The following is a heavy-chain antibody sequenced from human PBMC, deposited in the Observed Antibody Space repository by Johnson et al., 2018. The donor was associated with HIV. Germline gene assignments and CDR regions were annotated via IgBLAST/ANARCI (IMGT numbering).Heavy chain of an antibody. CDR3: AKYDRFAFDA. CDR1: GFTFSSYA. J-gene: IGHJ3*01. V-gene: IGHV3-30-3*01. CDR2: ISYDGSNK. D-gene: IGHD3-16*01. Sequence: VQLVESGGGVVQPGRSLRLSCAASGFTFSSYAMHWVRQAPGKGLEWVAVISYDGSNKYYADSVKGRFSVSRDNSRNTLDLQMNSLRAEDTAVYFCAKYDRFAFDAWGQGTMVTVSS.